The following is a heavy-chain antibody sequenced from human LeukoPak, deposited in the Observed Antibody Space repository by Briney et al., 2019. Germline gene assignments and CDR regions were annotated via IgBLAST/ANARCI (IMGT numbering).Heavy chain of an antibody. CDR3: ARDRGSYQLLFEFDP. J-gene: IGHJ5*02. Sequence: PGGSLRLPCAASGFTFSSYGMHWVRQAPGKGLEWVAVIWYDGSNKYYADSVKGRFTISRDNSKNTLYLQMNSLRAEDTAVYYCARDRGSYQLLFEFDPWGQGTLVTVSS. CDR1: GFTFSSYG. D-gene: IGHD2-2*01. V-gene: IGHV3-33*01. CDR2: IWYDGSNK.